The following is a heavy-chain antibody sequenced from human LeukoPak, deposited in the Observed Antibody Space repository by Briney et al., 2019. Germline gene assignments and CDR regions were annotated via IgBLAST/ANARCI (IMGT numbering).Heavy chain of an antibody. CDR3: ARDREGAITGFYY. CDR1: GGSINNYY. J-gene: IGHJ4*02. D-gene: IGHD1-26*01. V-gene: IGHV4-59*01. Sequence: SETLSLTCIVSGGSINNYYWSWLRQSPGKGLEWIGFTSYSGSTKYNPSLKSRVPMSLDTSKNQFSLKLSSVNAADTAVYYCARDREGAITGFYYWGQGTLVTVSS. CDR2: TSYSGST.